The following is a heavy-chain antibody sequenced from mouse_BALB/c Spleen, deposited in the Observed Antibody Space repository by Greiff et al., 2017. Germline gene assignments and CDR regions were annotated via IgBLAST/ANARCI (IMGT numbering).Heavy chain of an antibody. CDR1: GFNIKDTY. CDR2: IDPANGNT. V-gene: IGHV14-3*02. Sequence: VQLQQSGAELVKPGASVKLSCTASGFNIKDTYMHWVKQRPEQGLEWIGRIDPANGNTKYDPKFQGKATITADTSSNTAYLQLSSLTSEDTAVYYCARHYYGSRDYYAMDYWGLGTSVTVSS. D-gene: IGHD1-1*01. J-gene: IGHJ4*01. CDR3: ARHYYGSRDYYAMDY.